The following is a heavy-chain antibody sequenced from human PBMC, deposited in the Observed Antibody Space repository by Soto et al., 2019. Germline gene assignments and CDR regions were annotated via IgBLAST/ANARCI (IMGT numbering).Heavy chain of an antibody. CDR3: ARGRSFSYDSTPPPRFDH. CDR2: IGTLSDT. J-gene: IGHJ5*02. D-gene: IGHD3-10*01. CDR1: GFTFSTFD. V-gene: IGHV3-13*01. Sequence: PGGSLRLSCAGSGFTFSTFDIHWVRQAPGKGLEWVSGIGTLSDTFYAASVQGRFTISRQNAKNSVYLQMNSLRAGDTAFYYCARGRSFSYDSTPPPRFDHWGQGTLVTVSS.